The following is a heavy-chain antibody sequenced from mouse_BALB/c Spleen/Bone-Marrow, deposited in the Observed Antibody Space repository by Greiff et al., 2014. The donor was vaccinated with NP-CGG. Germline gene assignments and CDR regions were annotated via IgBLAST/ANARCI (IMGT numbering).Heavy chain of an antibody. CDR3: SEGYGNYGY. CDR1: GFNIKDYY. J-gene: IGHJ2*01. V-gene: IGHV14-4*02. Sequence: DVKLQESGAELVRSGASVKLSCTASGFNIKDYYMHWVKQRPEQGLEWIGWIDPENGDTEYAPKFQGKATMTADTSSNTAYLQLSSLTSEDTAVYYCSEGYGNYGYWGQGTTLTVSS. D-gene: IGHD2-10*02. CDR2: IDPENGDT.